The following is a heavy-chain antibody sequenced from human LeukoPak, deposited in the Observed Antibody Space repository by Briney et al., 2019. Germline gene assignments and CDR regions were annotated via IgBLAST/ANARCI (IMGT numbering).Heavy chain of an antibody. D-gene: IGHD5-18*01. CDR2: IYYSGST. CDR1: GGSISSGGYY. V-gene: IGHV4-31*03. Sequence: SRTLSLTCTVSGGSISSGGYYWSWIRQHPGKGLEWIGYIYYSGSTYYNPSLKSRVTISVDTSKNQFSLKLSSVTAADTAVYYCARGRRGYSYGYNWFDPWGQGTLVTVSS. J-gene: IGHJ5*02. CDR3: ARGRRGYSYGYNWFDP.